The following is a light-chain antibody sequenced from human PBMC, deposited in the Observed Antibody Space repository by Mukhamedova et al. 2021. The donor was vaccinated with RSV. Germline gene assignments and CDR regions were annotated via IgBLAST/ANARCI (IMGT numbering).Light chain of an antibody. CDR2: GAS. CDR1: SVSSN. V-gene: IGKV3-15*01. Sequence: SVSSNLAWYQQKPGQAPRLLIYGASTRATGVPARFSGSGSGTEFSLTISSLQSEDFALYYCQQYNYSPSFGGGTKVAIK. J-gene: IGKJ4*01. CDR3: QQYNYSPS.